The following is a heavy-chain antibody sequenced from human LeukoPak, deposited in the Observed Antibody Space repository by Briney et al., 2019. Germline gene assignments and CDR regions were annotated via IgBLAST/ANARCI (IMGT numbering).Heavy chain of an antibody. CDR1: GFTFSSYA. V-gene: IGHV3-64D*06. CDR3: VKSSSWYVNWFDP. J-gene: IGHJ5*02. Sequence: GGSLRLSCSASGFTFSSYAMHWVRQAPGKGLEYVSAISSNGGSTYYADSVKGRFTISRDNSKNTLYFQMSSLRAEDTAVYYCVKSSSWYVNWFDPWGQGTLVTVSS. CDR2: ISSNGGST. D-gene: IGHD6-13*01.